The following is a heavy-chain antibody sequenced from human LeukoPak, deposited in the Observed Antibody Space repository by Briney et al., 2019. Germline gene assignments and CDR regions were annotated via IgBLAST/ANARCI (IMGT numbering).Heavy chain of an antibody. Sequence: SETLSLTCAVSGGSISSGGYSWSWIRQPPGKGLEWIGYIYHSGSTYYNPSLKSRVTISVDRSKNQFSLKLSSVTAADTAVYYCARNGGKRKWFDPWGQGTLVTVSS. CDR1: GGSISSGGYS. D-gene: IGHD4-23*01. CDR3: ARNGGKRKWFDP. J-gene: IGHJ5*02. CDR2: IYHSGST. V-gene: IGHV4-30-2*01.